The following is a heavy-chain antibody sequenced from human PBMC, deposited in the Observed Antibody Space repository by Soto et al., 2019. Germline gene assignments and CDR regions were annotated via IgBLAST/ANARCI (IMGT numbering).Heavy chain of an antibody. CDR3: ARCLYDTGGGGAFDI. CDR1: GYSFSDDW. CDR2: IYPDDSDI. V-gene: IGHV5-51*01. Sequence: GESLKISCKASGYSFSDDWIGWVRQRPGKGLEWMGIIYPDDSDIRSSPSFQGQVTLSADKSITTAYLQWSSLKASDTAIYYCARCLYDTGGGGAFDIWRQGTMVTVSS. D-gene: IGHD3-22*01. J-gene: IGHJ3*02.